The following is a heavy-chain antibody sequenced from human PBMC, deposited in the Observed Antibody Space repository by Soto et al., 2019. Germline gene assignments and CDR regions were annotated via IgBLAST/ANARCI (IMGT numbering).Heavy chain of an antibody. CDR2: ISWNSGSI. J-gene: IGHJ4*02. CDR3: AKDRGGVVAASFFDF. D-gene: IGHD2-15*01. CDR1: GFTFDDYA. Sequence: EVQLVESGGGLVQPGRSLRLSCAASGFTFDDYAMHWVRQAPGKGLEWVSGISWNSGSIGYADSVKGRFTISRDNAKNSLYLQMNSVGAEDTALYSCAKDRGGVVAASFFDFWGQGTLVTVSS. V-gene: IGHV3-9*01.